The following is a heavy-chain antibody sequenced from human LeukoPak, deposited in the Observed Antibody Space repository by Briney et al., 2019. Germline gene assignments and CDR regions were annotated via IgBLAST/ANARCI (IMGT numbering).Heavy chain of an antibody. CDR1: GGSFSGYY. D-gene: IGHD2-21*02. CDR2: INHSGST. Sequence: SETLSLTCAVYGGSFSGYYWSWIRQPPGKGLEWIGEINHSGSTNYNPSLKSRVTISVDTSKNQFSLKLSSVTAADTAVYYCARGPDRDSDYFDYWGQGTLVTVSS. CDR3: ARGPDRDSDYFDY. J-gene: IGHJ4*02. V-gene: IGHV4-34*01.